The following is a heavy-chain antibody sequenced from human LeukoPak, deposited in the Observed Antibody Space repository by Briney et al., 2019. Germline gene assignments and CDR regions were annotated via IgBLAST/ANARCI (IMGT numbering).Heavy chain of an antibody. D-gene: IGHD5-18*01. Sequence: PGGSLRLSCVVSEFTFISNNWMTWIRQAPGRGLEWVANIRHDGNEKFYLDSVRGRFTISRDNAKKSLYLQMDRLRAEDTAVYYCAKPGDEYSYGPFDPRGQGTLVTVSS. CDR1: EFTFISNNW. V-gene: IGHV3-7*03. CDR2: IRHDGNEK. CDR3: AKPGDEYSYGPFDP. J-gene: IGHJ5*02.